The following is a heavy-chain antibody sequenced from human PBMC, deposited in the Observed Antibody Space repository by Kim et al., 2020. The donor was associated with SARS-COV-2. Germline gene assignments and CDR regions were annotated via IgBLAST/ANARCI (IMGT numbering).Heavy chain of an antibody. CDR2: IYPGDSDT. CDR3: ARQGRVGATKDLSWYFDL. D-gene: IGHD1-26*01. J-gene: IGHJ2*01. V-gene: IGHV5-51*01. CDR1: GYSFTSYW. Sequence: GESLKISCKGSGYSFTSYWIGWVRQMPGKGLEWMGIIYPGDSDTRYSPSFQGQVTISADKSISTAYLQWSSLKASDTAMYYCARQGRVGATKDLSWYFDLWGRGTLVTVSS.